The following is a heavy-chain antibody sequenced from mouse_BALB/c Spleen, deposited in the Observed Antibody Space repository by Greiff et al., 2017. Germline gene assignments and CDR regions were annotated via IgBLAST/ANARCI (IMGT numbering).Heavy chain of an antibody. V-gene: IGHV5-12-2*01. D-gene: IGHD2-4*01. CDR2: ISNGGGST. CDR1: GFTFSSYT. CDR3: ASQYDYAYYAMDY. Sequence: EVHLVESGGGLVQPGGSLKLSCAASGFTFSSYTMSWVRQTPEKRLEWVAYISNGGGSTYYPDTVKGRFTISRDNAKNTLYLQMSSLKSEDTAMYYCASQYDYAYYAMDYWGQGTSVTVSS. J-gene: IGHJ4*01.